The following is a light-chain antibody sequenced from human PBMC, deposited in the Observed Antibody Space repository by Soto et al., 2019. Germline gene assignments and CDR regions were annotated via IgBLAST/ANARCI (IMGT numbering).Light chain of an antibody. V-gene: IGLV2-14*01. CDR1: RSDVGAYNY. CDR3: QSYDSSLSGSEV. Sequence: QSVLTQPASVSGSPGQSIAISCTGTRSDVGAYNYVSWYQQHPGKAPKLMISEVTNRPSGVSDRFSGSKSGNTASLAITGLQADDEADYYCQSYDSSLSGSEVFGNGTKVTVL. CDR2: EVT. J-gene: IGLJ1*01.